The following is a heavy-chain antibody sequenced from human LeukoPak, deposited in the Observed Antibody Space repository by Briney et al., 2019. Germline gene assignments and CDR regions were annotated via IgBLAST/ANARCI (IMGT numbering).Heavy chain of an antibody. V-gene: IGHV4-59*01. J-gene: IGHJ6*02. CDR3: ARVLVSSSWYIGSVYYYYGMDV. Sequence: PSETLSPTCTVSGGSISSYYWSWIRQPPGKGLEWIGYIYYSGSTNYNPSLKSRVTISVDTSKNQFSLKLSSVTAADTAVYYCARVLVSSSWYIGSVYYYYGMDVWGQGTTVTVSS. CDR2: IYYSGST. D-gene: IGHD6-13*01. CDR1: GGSISSYY.